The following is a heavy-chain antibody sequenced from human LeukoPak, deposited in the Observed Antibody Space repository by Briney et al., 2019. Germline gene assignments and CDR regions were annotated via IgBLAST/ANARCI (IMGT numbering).Heavy chain of an antibody. V-gene: IGHV3-23*01. D-gene: IGHD2-15*01. J-gene: IGHJ4*02. Sequence: GGSLRLSCAASGFTFSSYVMNWVRQAPGKGLEWVSAIRGSGGSTYYADSVKGRFTISRDNSKNTLYLQMNSLRAGDTAVYYCARARSGVVFDYWGQGTLVTVSS. CDR3: ARARSGVVFDY. CDR1: GFTFSSYV. CDR2: IRGSGGST.